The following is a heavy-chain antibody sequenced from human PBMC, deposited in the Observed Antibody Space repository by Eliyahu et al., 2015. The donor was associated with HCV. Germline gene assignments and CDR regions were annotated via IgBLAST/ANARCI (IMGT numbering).Heavy chain of an antibody. CDR2: ISGSGGST. CDR3: AKDKDIVVVPAARDAFDI. V-gene: IGHV3-23*01. J-gene: IGHJ3*02. D-gene: IGHD2-2*01. Sequence: EVQLLESGGGLVQPGGSLRLSCAASGFXFSXXXMXWVRQAPGKGLEWVSAISGSGGSTYYADSVKGRFTISRDNSKNTLYLQMNSLRAEDTAVYYCAKDKDIVVVPAARDAFDIWGQGTMVTVSS. CDR1: GFXFSXXX.